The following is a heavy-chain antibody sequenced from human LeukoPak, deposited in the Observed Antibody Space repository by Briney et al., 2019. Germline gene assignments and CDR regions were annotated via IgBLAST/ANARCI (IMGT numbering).Heavy chain of an antibody. V-gene: IGHV3-30*02. CDR1: GFTFSSYG. Sequence: GGSLRLSCAASGFTFSSYGMHWVRQAPGKGLEWVAVIWYGGSNKYYADSVKGRFTISRDNSKNTLYLQMNSLRAEDTAVYYCAKDPTYSSSSGYMDVWGKGTTVTVSS. J-gene: IGHJ6*03. D-gene: IGHD6-6*01. CDR3: AKDPTYSSSSGYMDV. CDR2: IWYGGSNK.